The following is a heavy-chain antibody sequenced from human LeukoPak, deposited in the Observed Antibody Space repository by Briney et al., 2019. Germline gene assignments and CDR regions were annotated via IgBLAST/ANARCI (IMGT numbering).Heavy chain of an antibody. CDR3: ARHASRGSGSYLFGYYYYGMDV. CDR1: GGSISSSSYY. J-gene: IGHJ6*02. Sequence: SETLSLTCTVSGGSISSSSYYWGWIRQPPGKGLEWIGSIYYSGSTYYNPSLKSRVTISVDTSKNQFSLKLSSVTAADTAVYYCARHASRGSGSYLFGYYYYGMDVWGQGTTVTVSS. V-gene: IGHV4-39*01. D-gene: IGHD3-10*01. CDR2: IYYSGST.